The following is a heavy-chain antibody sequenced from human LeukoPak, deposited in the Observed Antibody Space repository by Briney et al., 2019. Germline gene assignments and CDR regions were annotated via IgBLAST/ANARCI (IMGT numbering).Heavy chain of an antibody. CDR2: ISSSGNTI. Sequence: GGSLRLSCAASGFTFSDYYMSWIRQAPGKGLEWVSYISSSGNTIYYADSVKGRFTISRDNAKNSLYLQMNSLRAEGTAVYYCARDKTAARFFDYWGQGTLVTVSS. CDR1: GFTFSDYY. J-gene: IGHJ4*02. D-gene: IGHD6-6*01. CDR3: ARDKTAARFFDY. V-gene: IGHV3-11*01.